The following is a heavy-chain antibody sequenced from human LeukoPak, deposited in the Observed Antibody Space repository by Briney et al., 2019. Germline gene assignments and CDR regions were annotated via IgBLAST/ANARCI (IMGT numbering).Heavy chain of an antibody. CDR2: IYPGDSDT. Sequence: GESLKISCKGSGYSFTSYWIGWVRQMPGKGLEWMGIIYPGDSDTRYSPSFQGQVTISADKSVSTAYLQWSSLKASDTAMYYCARSLSYDFWSGYYNYWGQGTLVTVSS. CDR1: GYSFTSYW. J-gene: IGHJ4*02. V-gene: IGHV5-51*01. CDR3: ARSLSYDFWSGYYNY. D-gene: IGHD3-3*01.